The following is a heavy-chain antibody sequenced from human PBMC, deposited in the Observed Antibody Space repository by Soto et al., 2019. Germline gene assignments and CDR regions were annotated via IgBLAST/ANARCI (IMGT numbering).Heavy chain of an antibody. Sequence: GAPAKACWEACGYGFARCARCSVRQAPGQGLEWMGWINTGNGNTHYSQKFQGRVTFTRDASATTAYLELSSLTSEDTAVYFCARNVDYFDTWGQGTLVTVSS. D-gene: IGHD3-10*01. CDR2: INTGNGNT. J-gene: IGHJ5*02. CDR1: GYGFARCA. V-gene: IGHV1-3*04. CDR3: ARNVDYFDT.